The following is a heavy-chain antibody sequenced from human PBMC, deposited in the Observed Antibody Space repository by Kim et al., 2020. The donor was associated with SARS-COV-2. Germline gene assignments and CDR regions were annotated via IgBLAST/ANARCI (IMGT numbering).Heavy chain of an antibody. CDR1: GFTFSSYA. CDR2: ISGSGGST. Sequence: GGSLRLSCAASGFTFSSYAMSWVRQAPRKGLEWVSTISGSGGSTYYTDSVKGRFAISRDNSKNTLYLQMNNLRAEDTAVYYCAKAETVAGTLRFDYWGQGTLVTVSS. CDR3: AKAETVAGTLRFDY. J-gene: IGHJ4*02. D-gene: IGHD6-19*01. V-gene: IGHV3-23*01.